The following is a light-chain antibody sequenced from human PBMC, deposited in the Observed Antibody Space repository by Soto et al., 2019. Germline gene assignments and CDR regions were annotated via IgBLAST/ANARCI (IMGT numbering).Light chain of an antibody. CDR3: QQRGDWPQT. CDR2: DAS. V-gene: IGKV3-11*01. CDR1: QSVTYY. Sequence: ELTPSPATLSLSPGARATLSCSAHQSVTYYLAWYQQKPGQAPRLLIYDASKRATGIPARFSGSGSGTDFTLTISSLEPEDFAVYYCQQRGDWPQTFGQGTKVDIK. J-gene: IGKJ1*01.